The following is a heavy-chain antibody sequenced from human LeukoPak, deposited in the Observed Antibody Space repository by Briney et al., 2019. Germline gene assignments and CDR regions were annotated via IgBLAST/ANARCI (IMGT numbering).Heavy chain of an antibody. CDR1: GFTFSSYW. Sequence: GGSLRLSCAASGFTFSSYWMHCVRQAPGGGLVWVSRIKSDGRVTWYADSEKGRFTISRDNAKNMLYLQMNSLRDEDTAVYFCARDHDAVGTTIDHWGQGTLVTVSS. CDR3: ARDHDAVGTTIDH. CDR2: IKSDGRVT. V-gene: IGHV3-74*01. J-gene: IGHJ4*02. D-gene: IGHD1-14*01.